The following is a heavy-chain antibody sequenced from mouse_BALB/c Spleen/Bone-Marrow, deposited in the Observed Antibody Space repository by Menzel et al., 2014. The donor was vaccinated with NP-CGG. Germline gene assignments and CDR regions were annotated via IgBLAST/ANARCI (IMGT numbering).Heavy chain of an antibody. Sequence: EVKLVESGAELVKPGASAKLSCTASGFNIKDTYMHWVKQRPEQGLEWIGRIDPANGNTKYDPKFQGKATITADTSSNTAYLQLSSLTSEDTAVYYCARYSYGSGGYYFDYWGQGTTLTVSS. J-gene: IGHJ2*01. D-gene: IGHD1-1*01. CDR3: ARYSYGSGGYYFDY. CDR2: IDPANGNT. V-gene: IGHV14-3*02. CDR1: GFNIKDTY.